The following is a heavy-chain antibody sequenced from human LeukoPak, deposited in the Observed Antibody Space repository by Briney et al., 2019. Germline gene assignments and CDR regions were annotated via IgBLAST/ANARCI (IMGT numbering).Heavy chain of an antibody. CDR2: IKSKTDGGTT. Sequence: PGGSLRLSCAASGFTFSSYEMNWVRQAPGKGLEWVGRIKSKTDGGTTDYAAPVKGRFTISRDDSKNTLYLQMNSLKTEDTAVYYCTTKITIFGVVIIAHDYWGQGTLVTVSS. D-gene: IGHD3-3*01. V-gene: IGHV3-15*01. CDR3: TTKITIFGVVIIAHDY. CDR1: GFTFSSYE. J-gene: IGHJ4*02.